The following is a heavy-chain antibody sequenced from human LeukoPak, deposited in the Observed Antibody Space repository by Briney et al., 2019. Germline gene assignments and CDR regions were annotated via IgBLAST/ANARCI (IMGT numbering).Heavy chain of an antibody. J-gene: IGHJ6*03. D-gene: IGHD3-10*01. V-gene: IGHV4-34*01. CDR2: INHSGST. Sequence: SETLSLTCAVYGGSFSGYYWSWIRQPPGKGLEWIGEINHSGSTNYNPSLKSRVTISVHTSKSQFSLKLSSVTAADTAVYYCARLTKDDSGSYRFGKKKRGYMDVWGKGTTVTISS. CDR1: GGSFSGYY. CDR3: ARLTKDDSGSYRFGKKKRGYMDV.